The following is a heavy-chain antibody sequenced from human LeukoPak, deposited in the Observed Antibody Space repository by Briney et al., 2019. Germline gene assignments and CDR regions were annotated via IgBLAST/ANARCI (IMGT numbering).Heavy chain of an antibody. CDR3: AKDLDDYGDSEYNWFDP. V-gene: IGHV3-7*01. J-gene: IGHJ5*02. D-gene: IGHD4-17*01. CDR2: IKEDGSEK. Sequence: GGFLRLSCAASGLTFSDYWMSWVRQAPGKGLEWVANIKEDGSEKHYVDSVKGRFTISRDNAKNSLYLQMNSLRAEDTAVYYCAKDLDDYGDSEYNWFDPWGQGTLVTVSS. CDR1: GLTFSDYW.